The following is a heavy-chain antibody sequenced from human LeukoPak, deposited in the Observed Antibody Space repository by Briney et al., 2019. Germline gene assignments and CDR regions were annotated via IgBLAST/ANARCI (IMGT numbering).Heavy chain of an antibody. CDR3: ARESYGDYSDY. Sequence: GGSLRLSCAASGFTFSSYWMSWVRQAPGKGLEWVANIKQDGSEKYYVDSVKGRFTISRDNARNSLYLQMNSLRAEDTAVYYCARESYGDYSDYWGQGTLVTVSS. CDR2: IKQDGSEK. J-gene: IGHJ4*02. D-gene: IGHD4-17*01. V-gene: IGHV3-7*01. CDR1: GFTFSSYW.